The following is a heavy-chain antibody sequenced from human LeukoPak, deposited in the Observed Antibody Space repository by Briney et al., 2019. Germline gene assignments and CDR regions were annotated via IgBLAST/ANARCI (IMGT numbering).Heavy chain of an antibody. Sequence: ASVKVSCKTSGYTFSSYGVTWVRQAPGQGLEWMGWISAYNGQTNYAQRLQGRVTMTTDTSTSTAYMELRSLRSDDTAVYYCARAGTTSSSTPDYWGQGTLVTVSS. V-gene: IGHV1-18*01. J-gene: IGHJ4*02. CDR3: ARAGTTSSSTPDY. CDR2: ISAYNGQT. CDR1: GYTFSSYG. D-gene: IGHD6-6*01.